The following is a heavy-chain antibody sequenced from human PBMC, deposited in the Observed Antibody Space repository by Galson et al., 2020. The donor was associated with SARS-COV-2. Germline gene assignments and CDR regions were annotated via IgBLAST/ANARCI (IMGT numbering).Heavy chain of an antibody. CDR3: ASLPGLYYCYGMDV. CDR1: GFTFSSYW. J-gene: IGHJ6*02. CDR2: IKQDGSEK. V-gene: IGHV3-7*01. Sequence: QLGESLKISCAASGFTFSSYWMSWVRQAPGKGLEWVANIKQDGSEKYYVDSVKGRFTISRDNAKNSLYLQMNSLRAEDTAVYYCASLPGLYYCYGMDVWGQGTTVTVSS.